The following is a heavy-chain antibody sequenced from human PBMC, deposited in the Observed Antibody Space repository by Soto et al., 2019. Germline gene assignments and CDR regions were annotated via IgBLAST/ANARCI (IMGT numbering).Heavy chain of an antibody. D-gene: IGHD3-3*01. CDR2: ISAYNGNT. CDR1: GYTFTSYG. V-gene: IGHV1-18*01. Sequence: QVQRVQSGAEVKKPGASVKVSCKASGYTFTSYGISWVRQAPGQGLAWMGWISAYNGNTNYAQKLQGRVTMTTDTSTRTAYMELRSLRSDDTAVYYCAGSYYDFWSGYYRHQYGMDVWGQGTTVTVSS. J-gene: IGHJ6*02. CDR3: AGSYYDFWSGYYRHQYGMDV.